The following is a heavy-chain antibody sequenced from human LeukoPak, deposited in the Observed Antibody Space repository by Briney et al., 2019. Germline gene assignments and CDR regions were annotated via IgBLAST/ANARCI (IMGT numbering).Heavy chain of an antibody. CDR1: GFTFNSFW. V-gene: IGHV3-74*01. CDR3: AKDRCSNGVGCYYYYMDV. D-gene: IGHD2-8*01. Sequence: GGSLRLSCAASGFTFNSFWMYWVRQVPGKGLLWVARINSDGIRTSHADSVQGRFTISRDNANNTLYLQMNSLRVEDTAVYYCAKDRCSNGVGCYYYYMDVWGKGTTVTISS. J-gene: IGHJ6*03. CDR2: INSDGIRT.